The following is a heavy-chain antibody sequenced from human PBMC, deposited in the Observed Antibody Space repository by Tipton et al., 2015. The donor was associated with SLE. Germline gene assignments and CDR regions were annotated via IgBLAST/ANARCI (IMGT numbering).Heavy chain of an antibody. Sequence: LRLSCTVSGGSMSTYYWSWIRLPPGKGLEWIGYIYYSGSTNYNPSLKSRVTISVDTSKNQFSLKLSSVTAADTAVYYCASGRAVAGGDYFDYWGQGTLVTVSS. CDR3: ASGRAVAGGDYFDY. J-gene: IGHJ4*02. CDR2: IYYSGST. V-gene: IGHV4-59*01. D-gene: IGHD6-19*01. CDR1: GGSMSTYY.